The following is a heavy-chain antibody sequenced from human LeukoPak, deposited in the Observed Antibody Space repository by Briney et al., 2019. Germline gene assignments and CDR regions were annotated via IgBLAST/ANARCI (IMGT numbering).Heavy chain of an antibody. CDR2: IYYSGST. CDR1: GGSISSSSYY. CDR3: ARQSTRYYYMDV. V-gene: IGHV4-39*01. J-gene: IGHJ6*03. Sequence: SETLSLTCTVSGGSISSSSYYWGWIRQPPGKGLEWIGSIYYSGSTYYNPSLKSRVTTSVDTSKNQFSLKLSSVTAADTAVYYCARQSTRYYYMDVWGKGTTVTVSS.